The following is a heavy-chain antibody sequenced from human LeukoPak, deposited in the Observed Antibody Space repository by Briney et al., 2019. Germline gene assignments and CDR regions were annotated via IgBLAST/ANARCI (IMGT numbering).Heavy chain of an antibody. CDR2: ISDSGTDT. V-gene: IGHV3-23*01. CDR3: AGARSYYYGLDV. Sequence: QSGGSLRLSCAASGFRFSGYAMTWVRQAPGKGLEWVSVISDSGTDTYYADSVKGRFTISRDNSKTTLYLQMNSLRAEDTAVYYCAGARSYYYGLDVWGQGTTVTVSS. CDR1: GFRFSGYA. D-gene: IGHD1-26*01. J-gene: IGHJ6*02.